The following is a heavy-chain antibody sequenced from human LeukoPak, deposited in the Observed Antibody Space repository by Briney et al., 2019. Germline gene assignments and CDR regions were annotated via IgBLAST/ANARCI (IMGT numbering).Heavy chain of an antibody. CDR2: IYSDGST. D-gene: IGHD5-12*01. CDR3: AKGGGYEAQYYYYYLDV. J-gene: IGHJ6*03. Sequence: PGGSLRLSCAASGVTVNNNYMSWVRQAPGKGLEWVSLIYSDGSTYYADSVKGRFTISRDNSKNTLYLQMKSLRAEDTAVYYCAKGGGYEAQYYYYYLDVWGKGTTVTISS. V-gene: IGHV3-66*01. CDR1: GVTVNNNY.